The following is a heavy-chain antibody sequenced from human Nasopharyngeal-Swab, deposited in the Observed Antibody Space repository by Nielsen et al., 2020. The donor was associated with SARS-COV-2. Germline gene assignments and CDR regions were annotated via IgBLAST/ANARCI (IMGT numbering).Heavy chain of an antibody. D-gene: IGHD2-15*01. J-gene: IGHJ6*02. CDR2: IDSSSSTI. Sequence: VRQAPGKGLEWVSYIDSSSSTIYYADSVKGRFTISRDNAKNSLYLQMNSLGAEDTAVYYCARGTIVGYCSGGSCLRDGMDVWGQGTTVTVSS. CDR3: ARGTIVGYCSGGSCLRDGMDV. V-gene: IGHV3-48*04.